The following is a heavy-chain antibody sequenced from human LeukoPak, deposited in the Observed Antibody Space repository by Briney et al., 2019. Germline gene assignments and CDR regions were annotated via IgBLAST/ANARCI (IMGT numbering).Heavy chain of an antibody. D-gene: IGHD3-16*01. CDR1: GYTFTSYD. CDR2: MNPNSGNT. CDR3: ARVLRRGSGFDP. J-gene: IGHJ5*02. Sequence: ASVKVSCKASGYTFTSYDINWVRQATGQGLEWMGWMNPNSGNTGYAQKFQGRVTMTRNTSISTAYMELSGLRSEDTAVYYCARVLRRGSGFDPWGQGTLVTVSS. V-gene: IGHV1-8*01.